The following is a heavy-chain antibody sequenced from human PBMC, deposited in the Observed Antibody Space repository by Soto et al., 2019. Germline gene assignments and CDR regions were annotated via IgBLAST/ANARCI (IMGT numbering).Heavy chain of an antibody. V-gene: IGHV4-30-2*01. CDR3: AGMPYTSGLRFDP. CDR2: IYQSGVT. Sequence: PSETLYLNCTISGDSYSISAYSWSWIRQPPGKALEWVGFIYQSGVTSYNPSLKSRVSISLDRSNNQCSLKLRSVTAADTAVYYCAGMPYTSGLRFDPWGPGTLVTVSS. J-gene: IGHJ5*02. D-gene: IGHD6-19*01. CDR1: GDSYSISAYS.